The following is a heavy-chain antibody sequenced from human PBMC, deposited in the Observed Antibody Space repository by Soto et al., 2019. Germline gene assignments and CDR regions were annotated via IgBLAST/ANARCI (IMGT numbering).Heavy chain of an antibody. J-gene: IGHJ4*02. CDR3: ARASSGGNWYFDL. CDR2: ISHSANS. V-gene: IGHV4-38-2*01. Sequence: PSETLSLTCAVSGYSITTGYYWGWIRQPQGKGMEGIGSISHSANSYHNPSLKGRFTIYRATSKNQLSLTLSSVTAADTAMYFCARASSGGNWYFDLWGQGSLVTVS. CDR1: GYSITTGYY. D-gene: IGHD2-15*01.